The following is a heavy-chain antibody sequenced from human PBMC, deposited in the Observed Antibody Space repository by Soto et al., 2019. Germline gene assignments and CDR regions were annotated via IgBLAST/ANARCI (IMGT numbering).Heavy chain of an antibody. J-gene: IGHJ4*02. Sequence: GGSLRLSCAASGFTFSSYWMSWVRQAPGKGLEWVANIKQDGSDKYYMDSVKGRFTISRDNAKNSLYLQMNSLRAEDTAVYYCASGIVTMVRGVYDSWGQGTLVTVSS. CDR3: ASGIVTMVRGVYDS. CDR2: IKQDGSDK. D-gene: IGHD3-10*01. CDR1: GFTFSSYW. V-gene: IGHV3-7*01.